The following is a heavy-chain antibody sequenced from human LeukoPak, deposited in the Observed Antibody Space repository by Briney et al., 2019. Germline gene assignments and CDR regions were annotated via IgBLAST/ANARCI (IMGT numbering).Heavy chain of an antibody. V-gene: IGHV1-18*01. CDR1: GYTFTSYG. J-gene: IGHJ4*02. CDR3: ARDPMAPWSAVATGYFDY. D-gene: IGHD5-12*01. Sequence: ASVKVSCKASGYTFTSYGISWVRQAPGQGLEWMAWISAYNGNTNYAQKLQGRVTMTTDTSTSTAYMELRSLRSDDTAVYYCARDPMAPWSAVATGYFDYWGQGTLVTVSS. CDR2: ISAYNGNT.